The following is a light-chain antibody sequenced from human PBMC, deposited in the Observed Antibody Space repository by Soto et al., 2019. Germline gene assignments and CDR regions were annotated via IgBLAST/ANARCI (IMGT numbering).Light chain of an antibody. CDR3: CSYGGSYV. CDR1: SSDVGSYNL. J-gene: IGLJ1*01. Sequence: QSALTQPASVSGSPGQSITISCTGTSSDVGSYNLVSWYQQHPGKAPKAMIYEVSKRPSGVSNRFSGSKSGNTASLTSSGLQAEDEADYYCCSYGGSYVFGPGTKVTVL. V-gene: IGLV2-23*02. CDR2: EVS.